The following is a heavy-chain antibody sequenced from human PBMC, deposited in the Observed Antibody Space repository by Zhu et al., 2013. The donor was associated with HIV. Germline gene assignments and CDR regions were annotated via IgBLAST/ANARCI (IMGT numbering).Heavy chain of an antibody. J-gene: IGHJ4*02. V-gene: IGHV1-2*02. D-gene: IGHD5-18*01. CDR1: GYTFTDYH. Sequence: SVKVSCKASGYTFTDYHMHWVRQAPGQGLEWMGWINPNSGGTNYAQKFQGRVTMTRDTSISTAYMELSRLRSDDTAVYYCARGGTRGYSYGLDYWGQGTLVTVSS. CDR2: INPNSGGT. CDR3: ARGGTRGYSYGLDY.